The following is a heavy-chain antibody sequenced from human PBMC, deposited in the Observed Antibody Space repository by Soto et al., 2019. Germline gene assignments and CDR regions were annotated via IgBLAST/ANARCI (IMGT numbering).Heavy chain of an antibody. Sequence: VQLVESGGGVVQPGRSLRLSCAASGFTFSDYAMHWVRQAPGKGLEWVAVVSHDGRNTHYADSVKGRFTISRDSSKNTVSLEMTSLRAEDAAVYYCGKGGRQWLVTSDFNYWGQGALVTVSS. CDR2: VSHDGRNT. D-gene: IGHD6-19*01. CDR1: GFTFSDYA. CDR3: GKGGRQWLVTSDFNY. J-gene: IGHJ4*02. V-gene: IGHV3-30*18.